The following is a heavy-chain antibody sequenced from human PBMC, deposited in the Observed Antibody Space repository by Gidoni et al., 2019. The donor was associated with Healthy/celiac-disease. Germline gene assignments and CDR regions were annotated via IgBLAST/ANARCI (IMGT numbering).Heavy chain of an antibody. J-gene: IGHJ4*02. CDR3: ARETPPRGSSWNNFDY. V-gene: IGHV3-11*05. CDR1: GFTFSDYY. Sequence: QVQLVESGGGLVKPGGSLRLSCAASGFTFSDYYMSWIRQAPGKGLWWVSYISSSISDTNYADSVKGRFTISRDNAKNLLYLQMNSLRAEDTAVYYCARETPPRGSSWNNFDYWGQGTLVTVSS. D-gene: IGHD6-13*01. CDR2: ISSSISDT.